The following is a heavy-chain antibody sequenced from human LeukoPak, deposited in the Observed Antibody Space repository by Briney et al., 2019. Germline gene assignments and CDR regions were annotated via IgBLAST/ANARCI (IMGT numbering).Heavy chain of an antibody. V-gene: IGHV3-48*03. CDR1: GFTLETYH. CDR2: FTSGGGVI. D-gene: IGHD3-16*01. CDR3: ARKRLADLGDDTSFGGTPFDS. Sequence: GGPLRLSCVASGFTLETYHVIWVRQAPGKGLEWLSGFTSGGGVIYYADSVKGRFTISRDDATNAVFLQMSGLTVADTAVYYCARKRLADLGDDTSFGGTPFDSWGQGTLVIVSS. J-gene: IGHJ4*02.